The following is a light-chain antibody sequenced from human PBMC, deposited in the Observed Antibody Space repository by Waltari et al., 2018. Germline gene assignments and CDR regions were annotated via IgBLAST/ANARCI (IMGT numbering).Light chain of an antibody. CDR1: QSVLYSSNNKNH. Sequence: DIVMTQSPDSLAVSLGERATIICKSSQSVLYSSNNKNHLAWYQQKPGQPPKLLIYWASTRESGVPDRFSGSGSGTDFSFTISSLQAEDVAVYYCQQYYTTPLTFGQGTKVEFK. J-gene: IGKJ1*01. V-gene: IGKV4-1*01. CDR3: QQYYTTPLT. CDR2: WAS.